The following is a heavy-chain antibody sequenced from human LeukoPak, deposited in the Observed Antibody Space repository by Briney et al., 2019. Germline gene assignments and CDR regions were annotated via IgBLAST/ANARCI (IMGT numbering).Heavy chain of an antibody. CDR1: GFTFSNAW. V-gene: IGHV3-15*01. CDR3: VRALVRGQDFDY. CDR2: IKSATDGGTT. Sequence: GGSLRLSCAASGFTFSNAWMSWVRQAPGKGLEWVGRIKSATDGGTTHYPPPVKGRFTISRDDSENTLHLQMDSLKTEDTGVYYCVRALVRGQDFDYWGQGTLVTVSS. J-gene: IGHJ4*02. D-gene: IGHD3-10*01.